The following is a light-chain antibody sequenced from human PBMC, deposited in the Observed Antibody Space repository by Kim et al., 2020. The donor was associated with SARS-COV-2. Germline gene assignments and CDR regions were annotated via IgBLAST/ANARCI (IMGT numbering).Light chain of an antibody. CDR1: KLGDKY. CDR3: QAWDSSTDNYV. V-gene: IGLV3-1*01. CDR2: QDS. Sequence: SYELTQPPSVSVSPGQTASITCSGDKLGDKYACWYQQKPGQSPVLVIYQDSKRPSGIRERFSGSNSGNTATLTISGTQAMDEADYYCQAWDSSTDNYVFGTGTKVTVL. J-gene: IGLJ1*01.